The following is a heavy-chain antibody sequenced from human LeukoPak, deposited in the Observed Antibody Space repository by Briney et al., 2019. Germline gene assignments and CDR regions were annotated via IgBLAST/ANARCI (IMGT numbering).Heavy chain of an antibody. CDR3: TRHTSPTFDY. J-gene: IGHJ4*02. CDR1: GYTFTSHD. D-gene: IGHD2-2*01. Sequence: ASVKVSCKASGYTFTSHDINWVRQATGQAPEWMGWIGPNTGETGYAQKFQGRVTITRDTSISTAYMELSSLRSEDTAVYYCTRHTSPTFDYWGQGTLVIVSS. V-gene: IGHV1-8*01. CDR2: IGPNTGET.